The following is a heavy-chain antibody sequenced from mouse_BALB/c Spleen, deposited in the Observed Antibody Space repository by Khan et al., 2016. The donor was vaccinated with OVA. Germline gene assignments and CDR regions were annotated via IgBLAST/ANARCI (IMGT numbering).Heavy chain of an antibody. CDR3: ARTARIKY. Sequence: EVQLQEPGPGLVKPSQPLSITCTVIGYPITSGYGWNWIRQFPGNKLEWMGYISYSGSTNYNPSLKSRISIIRDTSKNQFFLQLNSVTTEDTATYYCARTARIKYWGQGTTLTVSS. CDR2: ISYSGST. CDR1: GYPITSGYG. J-gene: IGHJ2*01. D-gene: IGHD1-2*01. V-gene: IGHV3-2*02.